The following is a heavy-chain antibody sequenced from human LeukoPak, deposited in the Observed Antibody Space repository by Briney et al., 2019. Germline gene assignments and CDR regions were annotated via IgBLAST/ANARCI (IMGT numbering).Heavy chain of an antibody. CDR1: GFTFTTYA. CDR2: ISGSGSST. Sequence: SGGSLRLSCAVSGFTFTTYAMTWVRQAPGKGLEWVSAISGSGSSTYYADSVKGRFTISRDNAKNSLYLQMNSLRAEDTAVYYCARRIKNYDSSGYYGSDYWGQGTLVTVSS. D-gene: IGHD3-22*01. J-gene: IGHJ4*02. CDR3: ARRIKNYDSSGYYGSDY. V-gene: IGHV3-23*01.